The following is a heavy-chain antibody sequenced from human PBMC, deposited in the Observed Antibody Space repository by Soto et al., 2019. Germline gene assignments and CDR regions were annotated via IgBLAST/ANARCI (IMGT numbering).Heavy chain of an antibody. Sequence: EVQLVESGGGLVQPGGSLRLSCAASGFTVSNNYINWVRQAPGKGLEWVSIIYSGGSTYYADSVKGRFTISRDNSKNTLYLQRTGLRAEDTAVYYCVRSRFVALGVTLVDYWGQGTLVTVSS. CDR2: IYSGGST. J-gene: IGHJ4*02. V-gene: IGHV3-66*01. D-gene: IGHD3-16*01. CDR1: GFTVSNNY. CDR3: VRSRFVALGVTLVDY.